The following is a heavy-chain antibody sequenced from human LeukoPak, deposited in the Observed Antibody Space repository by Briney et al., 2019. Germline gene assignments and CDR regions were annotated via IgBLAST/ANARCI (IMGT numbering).Heavy chain of an antibody. D-gene: IGHD3-22*01. CDR1: GFTFSSYS. Sequence: GGSLRLSCAASGFTFSSYSMNWVRQAPGKGLEWVSFISSSSSYIYYADSVKGRFTISRDNAKNSLYLQMNSLRAEDTAVYYCARDLRSSGYYAFDYWGQGTLVTVSS. V-gene: IGHV3-21*01. J-gene: IGHJ4*02. CDR2: ISSSSSYI. CDR3: ARDLRSSGYYAFDY.